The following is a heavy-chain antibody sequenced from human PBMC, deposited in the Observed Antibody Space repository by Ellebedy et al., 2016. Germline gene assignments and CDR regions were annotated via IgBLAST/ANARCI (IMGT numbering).Heavy chain of an antibody. CDR2: INAGNGNT. D-gene: IGHD3-9*01. V-gene: IGHV1-3*01. Sequence: ASVKVSXKASGYTFTSYAMHWVRQAPGQRLEWMGWINAGNGNTKYSQKFQGRVTITRDTSASTAYMELSSLRSEDTAVYYCARSPHYDILTGYYLGPFDYWGQGTLVTVSS. CDR3: ARSPHYDILTGYYLGPFDY. J-gene: IGHJ4*02. CDR1: GYTFTSYA.